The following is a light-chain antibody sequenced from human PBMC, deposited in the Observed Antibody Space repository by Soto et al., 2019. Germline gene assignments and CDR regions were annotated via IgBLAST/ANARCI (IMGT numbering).Light chain of an antibody. J-gene: IGLJ1*01. Sequence: QSVLTQPASVSGSPGQSITISCTGTNSDVGGYNYVSWYQQHPGKAPELMIYEVSHRPSGVSNRFSRSKSDNTASLTISGLQAEDEADYYCSSYTSISTLYVFGTGTKVTV. CDR3: SSYTSISTLYV. CDR1: NSDVGGYNY. CDR2: EVS. V-gene: IGLV2-14*01.